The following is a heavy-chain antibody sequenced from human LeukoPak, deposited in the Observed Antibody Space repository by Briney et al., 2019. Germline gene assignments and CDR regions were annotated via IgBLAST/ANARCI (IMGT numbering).Heavy chain of an antibody. V-gene: IGHV3-53*01. D-gene: IGHD2-2*01. CDR1: GFTFSSYA. CDR3: ARDLPPAPWNGMDV. Sequence: GGSLRLSCAASGFTFSSYAMSWVRQAPGKGLEWVSVIFSGGSTYYADSVKGRFTISRDNSKNTLYLQMNSLRPEDTAVYYCARDLPPAPWNGMDVWGQGTTVTVSS. CDR2: IFSGGST. J-gene: IGHJ6*02.